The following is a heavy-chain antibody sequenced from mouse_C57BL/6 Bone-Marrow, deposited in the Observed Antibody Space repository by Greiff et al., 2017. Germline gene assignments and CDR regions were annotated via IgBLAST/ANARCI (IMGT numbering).Heavy chain of an antibody. CDR3: ARGEGRSGSSLGY. D-gene: IGHD1-1*01. J-gene: IGHJ2*01. V-gene: IGHV3-6*01. CDR1: GYSITSGYY. Sequence: EVKLQESGPGLVKPSQSLSLTCSVTGYSITSGYYWNWIRQFPGNKLEWMGYISYDGSNNYNPSLKNRISITRDTSKNQFFLKLNSVTTEDTATYYCARGEGRSGSSLGYWGQGTTLTVSS. CDR2: ISYDGSN.